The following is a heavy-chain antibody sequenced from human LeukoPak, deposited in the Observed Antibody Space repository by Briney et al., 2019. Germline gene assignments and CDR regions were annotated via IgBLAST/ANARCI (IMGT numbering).Heavy chain of an antibody. Sequence: ASVKVSCKASGYTVTSYGISWVRQAPGQGLEWMGWISGYNGNTKYAQKFQGRVTITRDTSTSTAYMVLNRLRSDDTAVYYCAREYYYGSGNYYNRIDYWGQGTLVTVSS. CDR3: AREYYYGSGNYYNRIDY. V-gene: IGHV1-18*01. D-gene: IGHD3-10*01. J-gene: IGHJ4*02. CDR2: ISGYNGNT. CDR1: GYTVTSYG.